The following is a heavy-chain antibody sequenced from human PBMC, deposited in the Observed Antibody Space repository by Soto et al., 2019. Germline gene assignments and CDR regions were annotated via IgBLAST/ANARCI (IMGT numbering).Heavy chain of an antibody. J-gene: IGHJ4*01. CDR2: ISYDGSIK. V-gene: IGHV3-30-3*01. D-gene: IGHD1-26*01. CDR3: ASGSIVGVRNAHEV. CDR1: GFTFSSFA. Sequence: PGGSLRLSCAASGFTFSSFAMHWVRQAPGRGLEWVAVISYDGSIKNYADSVKGRLTISRDNPKNTLYLQMDNLRAEDTAVYYCASGSIVGVRNAHEVWGQGTLVTVSS.